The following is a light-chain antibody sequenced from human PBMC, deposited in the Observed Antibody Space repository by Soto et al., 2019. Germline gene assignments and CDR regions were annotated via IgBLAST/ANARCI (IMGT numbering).Light chain of an antibody. CDR2: GPS. CDR1: QSVSSN. J-gene: IGKJ5*01. V-gene: IGKV3-15*01. CDR3: QQYNNWPLT. Sequence: EIVMMQSPATLSVSPGERVTLSCRASQSVSSNLGWYQHKPGQAPRLLIYGPSTRATGIPARFSGSGSGTEFSLTISSLQSEDFAVYYCQQYNNWPLTFGQGTRLEI.